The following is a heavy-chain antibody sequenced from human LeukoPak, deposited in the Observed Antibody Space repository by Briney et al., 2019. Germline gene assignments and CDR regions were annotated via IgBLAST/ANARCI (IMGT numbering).Heavy chain of an antibody. J-gene: IGHJ6*03. D-gene: IGHD3-22*01. CDR1: GFTFSSYG. CDR3: AKWLVVVVRQGDWKNHDYMDV. V-gene: IGHV3-30*18. CDR2: ISYDGSNK. Sequence: HPGGSLRLSCAASGFTFSSYGMHWVRQAPGKGLEWVAVISYDGSNKYYADSVKGRFTISRDNSKNTLYLQMNSLRAEDTAVYYCAKWLVVVVRQGDWKNHDYMDVWGKGTTVTVSS.